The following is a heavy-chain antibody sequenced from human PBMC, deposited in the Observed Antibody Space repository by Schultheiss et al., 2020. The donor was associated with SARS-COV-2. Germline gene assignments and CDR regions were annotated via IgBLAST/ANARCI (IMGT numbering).Heavy chain of an antibody. CDR2: INHSGST. Sequence: GSLRLSCAVYGGSFSGYYWSWIRQPPGKGLEWIGEINHSGSTNYNPSLKSRVTISVDTSKNQFSLKLSSVTAADTAVYYCARVGADYDFWSGYSQWFDPWGQGTLVTVSS. CDR1: GGSFSGYY. V-gene: IGHV4-34*01. CDR3: ARVGADYDFWSGYSQWFDP. J-gene: IGHJ5*02. D-gene: IGHD3-3*01.